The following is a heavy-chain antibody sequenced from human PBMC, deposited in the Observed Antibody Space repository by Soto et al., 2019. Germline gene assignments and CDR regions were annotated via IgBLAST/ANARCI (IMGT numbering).Heavy chain of an antibody. J-gene: IGHJ3*02. Sequence: PSETLSLTCTVSGGSISSGDYYWSWIRRPPGKGLEWIGYIYYSGSTYYNPSLKSRVTISVDTSKNQFSLKLSSVTAADTAVYYCARDTYYYDSSGYPHAFDIWGQGTMVTVSS. CDR2: IYYSGST. D-gene: IGHD3-22*01. CDR1: GGSISSGDYY. V-gene: IGHV4-30-4*01. CDR3: ARDTYYYDSSGYPHAFDI.